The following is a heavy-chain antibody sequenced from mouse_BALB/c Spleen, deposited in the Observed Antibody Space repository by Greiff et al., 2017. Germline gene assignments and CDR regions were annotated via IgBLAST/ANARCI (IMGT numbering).Heavy chain of an antibody. J-gene: IGHJ2*01. CDR2: ISSGGSYT. CDR1: GFTFSSYA. V-gene: IGHV5-9-3*01. Sequence: EVQRVESGGGLVKPGGSLKLSCAASGFTFSSYAMSWVRQTPEKRLEWVATISSGGSYTYYPDSVKGRFTISRDNAKNTLYLQMSSLRSEDTAMYYCASPEHGDYWGQGTTLTVSS. CDR3: ASPEHGDY.